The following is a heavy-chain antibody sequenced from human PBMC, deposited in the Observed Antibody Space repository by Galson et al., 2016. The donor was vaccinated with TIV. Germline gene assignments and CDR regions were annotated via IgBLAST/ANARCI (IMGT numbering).Heavy chain of an antibody. CDR2: VYYTGST. Sequence: LSLTCTVSGASVSRGGYYWTWIRQPPGKGLEWIGFVYYTGSTEYNTSLKSRLVISRDTSRNQFSLKLTSVTAADTAVYYCARERVEMATSESFSYYMDVWGQGTTVTVSS. D-gene: IGHD5-24*01. CDR3: ARERVEMATSESFSYYMDV. J-gene: IGHJ6*03. CDR1: GASVSRGGYY. V-gene: IGHV4-61*08.